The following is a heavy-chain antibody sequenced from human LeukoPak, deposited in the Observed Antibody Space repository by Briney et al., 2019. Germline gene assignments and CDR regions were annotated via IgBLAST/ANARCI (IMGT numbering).Heavy chain of an antibody. D-gene: IGHD3-22*01. CDR3: ARQSPSTYYYDSSGYYFPPATYDY. J-gene: IGHJ4*02. V-gene: IGHV7-4-1*02. CDR1: GYTFTSYA. CDR2: INTNTGNP. Sequence: GASVKVSCKASGYTFTSYAMNWVRQAPGQGLEWMGWINTNTGNPTYAQGFTGRFVFSLDTSVSTAYLQISSLKAEDTAVYYCARQSPSTYYYDSSGYYFPPATYDYWGQGTLVTVSS.